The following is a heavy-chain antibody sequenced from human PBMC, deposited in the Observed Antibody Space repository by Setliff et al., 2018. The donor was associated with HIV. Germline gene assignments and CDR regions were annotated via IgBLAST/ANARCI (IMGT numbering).Heavy chain of an antibody. D-gene: IGHD2-8*01. CDR1: GDSISSGSYY. Sequence: KASETLSLTCSVSGDSISSGSYYWSWIRLPAGKGLEWIGQIHTTGSTNYNPSLKSRVTISVDTSKNQFSLKLSSVTAADTAVYYCARDQRYCTNALCPEALDVWGKGTTVTVSS. CDR3: ARDQRYCTNALCPEALDV. V-gene: IGHV4-61*09. J-gene: IGHJ6*04. CDR2: IHTTGST.